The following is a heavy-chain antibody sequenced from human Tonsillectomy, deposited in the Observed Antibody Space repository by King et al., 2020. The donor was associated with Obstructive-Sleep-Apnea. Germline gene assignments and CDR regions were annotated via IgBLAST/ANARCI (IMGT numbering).Heavy chain of an antibody. Sequence: VQLVESGGGLVQPGGSLRLSCAASGFTFSSYSMNWVLQASGKGLELVSYITSSSSTIYYADSVKGRFTISRDNAKNSLYLQMNSLRVEDTAVYYCARDSSGYSPWGQGTLVTVSS. CDR3: ARDSSGYSP. CDR2: ITSSSSTI. D-gene: IGHD3-22*01. CDR1: GFTFSSYS. J-gene: IGHJ5*02. V-gene: IGHV3-48*04.